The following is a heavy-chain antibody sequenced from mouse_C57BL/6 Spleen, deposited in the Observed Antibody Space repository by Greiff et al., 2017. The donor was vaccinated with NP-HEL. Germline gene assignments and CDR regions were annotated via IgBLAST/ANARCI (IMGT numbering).Heavy chain of an antibody. J-gene: IGHJ2*01. CDR3: ARGEGYYYGSSYVDYFDY. CDR2: INPNNGGT. V-gene: IGHV1-22*01. Sequence: EVQLQQSGPELVKPGASVKMSCKASGYTFTDYNMHWVKQSHGKSLEWIGYINPNNGGTSYNQKFKGKATLTVNKYSSTAYMELRSLTSEDSAVYYCARGEGYYYGSSYVDYFDYWGQGTTLTVSS. CDR1: GYTFTDYN. D-gene: IGHD1-1*01.